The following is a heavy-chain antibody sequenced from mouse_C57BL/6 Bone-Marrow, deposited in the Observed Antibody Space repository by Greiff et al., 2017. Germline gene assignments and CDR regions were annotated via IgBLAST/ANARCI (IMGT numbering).Heavy chain of an antibody. CDR2: IDPSDSYT. CDR1: GYTFTSYW. Sequence: QVQQQQPGAELVKPGASVKLSCKASGYTFTSYWMQWVKQRPGQGLEWIGEIDPSDSYTNYNQKFKGKATLTVDTSSSTAYMQLSSLTSEDSAVYYCAIYYDFDYWGQGTTLTVSS. V-gene: IGHV1-50*01. J-gene: IGHJ2*01. CDR3: AIYYDFDY. D-gene: IGHD1-1*01.